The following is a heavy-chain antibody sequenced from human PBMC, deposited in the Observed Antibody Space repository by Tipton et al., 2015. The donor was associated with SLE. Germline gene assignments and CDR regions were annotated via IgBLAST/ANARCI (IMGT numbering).Heavy chain of an antibody. CDR2: ISGSGGST. J-gene: IGHJ4*02. V-gene: IGHV3-23*01. Sequence: GSLRLSCAASGFTFDDYAMRWVRQAPGKGLEWVSAISGSGGSTYYADSVKGRFTISRDNSKNTLYLQMNSLRAEDTAVYYCAKGNPLPPDYWGQGTLVTVSS. CDR3: AKGNPLPPDY. D-gene: IGHD1-14*01. CDR1: GFTFDDYA.